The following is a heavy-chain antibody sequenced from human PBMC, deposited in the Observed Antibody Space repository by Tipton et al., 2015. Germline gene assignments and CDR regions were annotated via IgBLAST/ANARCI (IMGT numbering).Heavy chain of an antibody. CDR3: AKGDNVFRYGRRMDV. D-gene: IGHD3-16*01. V-gene: IGHV3-23*01. Sequence: GSLRLSCAASGFTFSNYAMTWVRQAPGKGLEWVSAINGGGGSTDYADSVKGRFTISRDNSKNTLYLQMNSLGAEDTAIYFCAKGDNVFRYGRRMDVWGQGTTVTVSS. J-gene: IGHJ6*02. CDR2: INGGGGST. CDR1: GFTFSNYA.